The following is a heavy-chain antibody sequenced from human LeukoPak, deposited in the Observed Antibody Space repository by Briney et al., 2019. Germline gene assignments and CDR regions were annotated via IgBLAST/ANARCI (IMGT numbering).Heavy chain of an antibody. D-gene: IGHD6-19*01. CDR2: INHSGST. CDR3: ARGREQWSPVSRAFDI. V-gene: IGHV4-30-2*06. Sequence: PSQTLSLTCTVSGGSINSGGSYWSWIRQYPGKGLEWIGEINHSGSTNYNPSLKSRVTISVDTSKNQFSLKLSSVTAADTAVYYCARGREQWSPVSRAFDIWGQGTMVTVSS. J-gene: IGHJ3*02. CDR1: GGSINSGGSY.